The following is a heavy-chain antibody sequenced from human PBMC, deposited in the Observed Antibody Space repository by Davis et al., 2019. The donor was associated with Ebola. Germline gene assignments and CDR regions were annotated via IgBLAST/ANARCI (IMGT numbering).Heavy chain of an antibody. CDR1: GGSISSYY. J-gene: IGHJ3*02. Sequence: PSETLSLTCTVSGGSISSYYWSWIRQPPGKGLEWIGYIYYSGSTNYNPSLKSRVTISVDTSKNQFSLKLSSVTAADTAVYYCARYKSDDAFDIWGQGTMVTVSS. CDR3: ARYKSDDAFDI. V-gene: IGHV4-59*12. D-gene: IGHD1-1*01. CDR2: IYYSGST.